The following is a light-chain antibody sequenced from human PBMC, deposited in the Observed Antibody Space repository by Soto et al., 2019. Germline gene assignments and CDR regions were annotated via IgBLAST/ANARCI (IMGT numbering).Light chain of an antibody. CDR1: QSVSNNY. V-gene: IGKV3-20*01. Sequence: EIVLTQSPGTLSLSPGERATLSCRASQSVSNNYLAWYQQKPGQAPRLLIYGASNRDTGIPDRFSGSGSGKDFTLTISIRDPEDFAVYYGQQYGSSGTFDQGTKVDIK. CDR3: QQYGSSGT. CDR2: GAS. J-gene: IGKJ1*01.